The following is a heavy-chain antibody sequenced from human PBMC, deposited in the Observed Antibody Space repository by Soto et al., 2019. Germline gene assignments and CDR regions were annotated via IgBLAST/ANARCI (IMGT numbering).Heavy chain of an antibody. J-gene: IGHJ5*01. D-gene: IGHD3-16*01. V-gene: IGHV3-30*01. Sequence: SLRLSCVASGFTFADYAMHWVRRIPGKGLEWVAVISYSGDRQYYAESVKGRFTISRDNSKKTLYLQMFSLTSEDSAVFYCARTPAAMITDRYNWFDSWGPGTQVTVPQ. CDR2: ISYSGDRQ. CDR3: ARTPAAMITDRYNWFDS. CDR1: GFTFADYA.